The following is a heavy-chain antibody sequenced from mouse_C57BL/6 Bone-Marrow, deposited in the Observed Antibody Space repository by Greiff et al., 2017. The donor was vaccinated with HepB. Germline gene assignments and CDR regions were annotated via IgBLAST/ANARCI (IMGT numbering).Heavy chain of an antibody. CDR1: GYTFTSYW. CDR2: IYPSDSET. CDR3: ARGGSSYAGGFAY. J-gene: IGHJ3*01. V-gene: IGHV1-61*01. D-gene: IGHD1-1*01. Sequence: VQLQQPGAELVRPGSSVKLSCKASGYTFTSYWMDWVKQRPGQGLEWIGNIYPSDSETNYNQKFKDKATLTVDKSSSTAYMQLSSLTSEDSAVYYCARGGSSYAGGFAYWGQGTLVTVSA.